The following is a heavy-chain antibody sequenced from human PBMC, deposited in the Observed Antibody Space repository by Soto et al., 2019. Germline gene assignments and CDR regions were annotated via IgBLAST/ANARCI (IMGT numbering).Heavy chain of an antibody. Sequence: GASVKGSCTASGYTFTAYYIHWVRQAPGQGLEGVGWINPNSGDTNYAQRFQGWVTMTGDRSVSTAYMDLTRLRSDDTAVYYCARGGYTYGYGLDYWGQGTLVT. V-gene: IGHV1-2*04. CDR2: INPNSGDT. J-gene: IGHJ4*02. CDR1: GYTFTAYY. CDR3: ARGGYTYGYGLDY. D-gene: IGHD5-18*01.